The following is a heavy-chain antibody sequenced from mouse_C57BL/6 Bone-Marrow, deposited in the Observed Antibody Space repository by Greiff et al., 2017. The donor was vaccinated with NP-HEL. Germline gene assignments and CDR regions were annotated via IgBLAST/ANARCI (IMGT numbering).Heavy chain of an antibody. CDR1: GFNIKDDY. V-gene: IGHV14-4*01. Sequence: EVQLQQSGAELVRPGASVTLSCTASGFNIKDDYMHWVKQRPEQGLEWIGWIDPENGDTEYASKFQGKATITADTSSNTAYLQLSSLTSEDTAVYYCTTPTVVATGDYWGQGTTLTVSS. CDR3: TTPTVVATGDY. J-gene: IGHJ2*01. CDR2: IDPENGDT. D-gene: IGHD1-1*01.